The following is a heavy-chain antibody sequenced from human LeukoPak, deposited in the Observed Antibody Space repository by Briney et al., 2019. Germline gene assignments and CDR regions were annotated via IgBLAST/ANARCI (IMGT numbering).Heavy chain of an antibody. CDR3: ARENYYDSSGYYPETYYYYYYYYMDV. V-gene: IGHV1-2*02. CDR2: INPNSGDT. Sequence: GASVKVSCKASGYSFTGYYIHWVRQAPGQGLEWMGWINPNSGDTNYAQNFQGRVTITRDTSITTAYMDLRRLTSDDTAVYYCARENYYDSSGYYPETYYYYYYYYMDVWGKGTTVTVSS. J-gene: IGHJ6*03. CDR1: GYSFTGYY. D-gene: IGHD3-22*01.